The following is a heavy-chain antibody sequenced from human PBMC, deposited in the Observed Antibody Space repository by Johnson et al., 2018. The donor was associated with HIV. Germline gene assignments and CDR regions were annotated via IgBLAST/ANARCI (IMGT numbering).Heavy chain of an antibody. CDR3: ARVLRGYDAFDI. Sequence: QMQLVEHGGGVVQPGRSLRLSCAASGFTFSSYGMHWVRQAPGKGLEWVAFIRYDGSNKYYADSVQGRFTVSRDNAKNSLYLQMNSLRADDTAVYYCARVLRGYDAFDIWGQGTMVTVSS. CDR1: GFTFSSYG. CDR2: IRYDGSNK. V-gene: IGHV3-33*01. J-gene: IGHJ3*02. D-gene: IGHD6-25*01.